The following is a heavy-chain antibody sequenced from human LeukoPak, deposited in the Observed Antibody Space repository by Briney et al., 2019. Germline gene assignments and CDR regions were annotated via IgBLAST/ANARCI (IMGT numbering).Heavy chain of an antibody. J-gene: IGHJ5*02. Sequence: PSETLSLTCTVSGGSISSSSYYWGWIRQPPGKGLEWIESMYYSGTTYYNPSLKSRVTISVDTSKNQFSLKLSSVTAADTAVYYCARHRYRSGSDWIDPWGQGTLVTVSS. CDR1: GGSISSSSYY. CDR3: ARHRYRSGSDWIDP. V-gene: IGHV4-39*01. D-gene: IGHD1-26*01. CDR2: MYYSGTT.